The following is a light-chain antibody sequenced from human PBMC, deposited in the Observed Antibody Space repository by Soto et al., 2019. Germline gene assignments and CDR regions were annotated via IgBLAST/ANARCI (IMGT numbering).Light chain of an antibody. Sequence: ENVFTQSPGTLSLSPGERATLSCRSSQSVSSSYLAWYQQKPGQAPRLLIFGASRRATGIPDRFSGSGSGTDFTLTISSLEPEDFAVYYCQQRSNWPPAITFGQGTRLEIK. J-gene: IGKJ5*01. V-gene: IGKV3D-20*02. CDR3: QQRSNWPPAIT. CDR1: QSVSSSY. CDR2: GAS.